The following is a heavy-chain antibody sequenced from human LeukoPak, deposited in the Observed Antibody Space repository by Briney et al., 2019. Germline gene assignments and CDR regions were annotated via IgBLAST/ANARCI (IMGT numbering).Heavy chain of an antibody. CDR3: GNKGLVSDVFDI. V-gene: IGHV4-34*01. CDR1: GGSFSGYY. D-gene: IGHD6-19*01. Sequence: PSETLSLTCAVYGGSFSGYYWSWIRQPPGKGLEWIGEINHSGSTNYNPSLKSRVTISVDTSKNQFSLKLSSVTAADTAVYYCGNKGLVSDVFDIGGQGTMVTVFS. CDR2: INHSGST. J-gene: IGHJ3*02.